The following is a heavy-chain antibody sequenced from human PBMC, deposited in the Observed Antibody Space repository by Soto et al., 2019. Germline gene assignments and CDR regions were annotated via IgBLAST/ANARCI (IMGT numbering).Heavy chain of an antibody. CDR1: GFTFSTYA. D-gene: IGHD1-1*01. J-gene: IGHJ3*02. CDR2: INERGGST. V-gene: IGHV3-23*01. CDR3: AKDKSGTTAFDI. Sequence: GGSLRLSCADSGFTFSTYALSWVRQAPGKGLEWVSAINERGGSTYYADSVKGRFTISRDNSKNTLYLQIKSLRAEDTALYYCAKDKSGTTAFDIWGQGTMVTVSS.